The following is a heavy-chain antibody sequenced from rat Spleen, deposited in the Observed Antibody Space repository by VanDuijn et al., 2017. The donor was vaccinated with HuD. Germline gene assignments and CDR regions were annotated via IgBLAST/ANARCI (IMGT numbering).Heavy chain of an antibody. D-gene: IGHD1-4*01. CDR3: SPLPGRNLAY. CDR2: ITNPGDST. J-gene: IGHJ2*01. Sequence: EVQLVESGGGLVQPGGSLKLSCVASGITFTNYWMIWIRQAPGKGLEWIASITNPGDSTYYLDSVKGRFTISRNNAKSTLYLQMSSLRSEDTATYYCSPLPGRNLAYWGQGVVVTVSS. V-gene: IGHV5-31*01. CDR1: GITFTNYW.